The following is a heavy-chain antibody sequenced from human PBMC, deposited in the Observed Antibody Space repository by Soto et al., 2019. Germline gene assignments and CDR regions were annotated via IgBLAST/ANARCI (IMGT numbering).Heavy chain of an antibody. CDR2: IDPRGGTT. CDR3: ARASETAMGVHGLAV. V-gene: IGHV1-46*01. Sequence: ASVKVSCKASGYSFTSYYMHWVRQAPGQRPEWMGVIDPRGGTTTYTQKLQGRLRFTRDTSTSTLYMDLSSLRPDDTAVYFCARASETAMGVHGLAVWGQGTSVTVSS. CDR1: GYSFTSYY. J-gene: IGHJ6*02. D-gene: IGHD5-18*01.